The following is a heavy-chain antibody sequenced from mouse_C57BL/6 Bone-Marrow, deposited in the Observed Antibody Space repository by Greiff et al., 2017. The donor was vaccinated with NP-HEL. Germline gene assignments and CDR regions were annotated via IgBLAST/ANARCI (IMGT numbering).Heavy chain of an antibody. D-gene: IGHD4-1*01. CDR1: GFSFTSYG. J-gene: IGHJ2*01. CDR2: IWSGGST. Sequence: VKLQESGPGLVQPSQSLSITCTVSGFSFTSYGVHWVRQSPGKGLEWLGVIWSGGSTDYNAAFISRLSISKDNSKSQVFFKMNSLQADDTAIYYCAIPNWDGYYFDYWGQGTTLTVSS. CDR3: AIPNWDGYYFDY. V-gene: IGHV2-2*01.